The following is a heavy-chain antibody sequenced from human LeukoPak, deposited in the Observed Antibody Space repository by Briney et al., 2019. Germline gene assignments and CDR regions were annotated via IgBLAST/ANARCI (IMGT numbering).Heavy chain of an antibody. D-gene: IGHD1-26*01. CDR1: GFTFSSYA. Sequence: GGSLRLSCTASGFTFSSYAMHWVRQAPGKGLEWVAVIPYDGSNKYYADSVKGRFTISRDNSKNTLYLQMNSLRAEDTAVYYCARDALRYSGIPSDCWGQGTLVTVYS. J-gene: IGHJ4*02. CDR2: IPYDGSNK. V-gene: IGHV3-30-3*01. CDR3: ARDALRYSGIPSDC.